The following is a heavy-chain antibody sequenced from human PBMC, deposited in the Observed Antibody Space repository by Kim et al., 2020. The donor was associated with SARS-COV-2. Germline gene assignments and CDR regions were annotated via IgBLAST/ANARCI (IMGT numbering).Heavy chain of an antibody. CDR1: GYTFTSYY. J-gene: IGHJ4*02. CDR2: INPSGGST. D-gene: IGHD6-13*01. Sequence: ASVKVSCKASGYTFTSYYMHWVRQAPGQGLEWMGIINPSGGSTSYAQKFQGRVTMTRDTSTSTVYMELSSLRSEDTAVYYCALAAAGTWRFDYWGQGTLVTVSS. V-gene: IGHV1-46*03. CDR3: ALAAAGTWRFDY.